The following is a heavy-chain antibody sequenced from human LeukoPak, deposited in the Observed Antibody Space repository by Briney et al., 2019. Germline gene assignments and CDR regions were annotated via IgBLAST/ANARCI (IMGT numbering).Heavy chain of an antibody. CDR2: IYYSGST. CDR1: GGSISSYY. V-gene: IGHV4-59*01. CDR3: ARENRYGYSSGWYADY. D-gene: IGHD6-19*01. Sequence: DPSETLSLTCTVSGGSISSYYWSWIRQPPGKGLEWIGYIYYSGSTNYNPSLKSRVTISVDTSKNQFSLKLSSVTAADTAVYYCARENRYGYSSGWYADYWGQGTLVTVSS. J-gene: IGHJ4*02.